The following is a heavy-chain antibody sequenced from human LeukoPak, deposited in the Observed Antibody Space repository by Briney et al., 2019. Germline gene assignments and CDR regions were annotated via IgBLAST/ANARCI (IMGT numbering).Heavy chain of an antibody. CDR1: GFTFSSYS. Sequence: GGSLRLSCAASGFTFSSYSMNWVRQAPGKGLEWVSSISSSSSYIYYADSVKGRFTISRDNAKNSLYLQMNSLRAEDTAVYYCARDLIDLGLGRAFGIWGQGTMVTVSS. V-gene: IGHV3-21*01. D-gene: IGHD6-19*01. CDR3: ARDLIDLGLGRAFGI. J-gene: IGHJ3*02. CDR2: ISSSSSYI.